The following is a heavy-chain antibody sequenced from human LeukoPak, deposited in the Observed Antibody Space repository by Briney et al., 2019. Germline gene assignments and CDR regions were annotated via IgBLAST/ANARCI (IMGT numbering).Heavy chain of an antibody. CDR3: AKEDLYGPRGGVDY. D-gene: IGHD3-10*01. V-gene: IGHV3-23*01. J-gene: IGHJ4*02. Sequence: GGSLRLSCAASGFTFSSYAMSWVRQAPGKGLEWVSAISGSGGSTYYADSVKGRFTISRDNSKNTLYLQMNSLRAEDTAVCYCAKEDLYGPRGGVDYWGQGTLVTVSS. CDR1: GFTFSSYA. CDR2: ISGSGGST.